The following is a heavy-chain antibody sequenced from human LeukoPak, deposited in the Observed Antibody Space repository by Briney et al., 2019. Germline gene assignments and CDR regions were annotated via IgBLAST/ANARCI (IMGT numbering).Heavy chain of an antibody. V-gene: IGHV1-18*01. J-gene: IGHJ4*02. CDR1: GYTFTSYD. D-gene: IGHD6-13*01. CDR3: ARVPIPPYSSSWYQPFDY. Sequence: ASVKVSCKASGYTFTSYDISWVRQAPGQGLEWMGWISAYNSNTNYAQKLQGRVTMTTDTSTSTAYMELRSLRSDDSAVYFCARVPIPPYSSSWYQPFDYWGQGTLVTVSS. CDR2: ISAYNSNT.